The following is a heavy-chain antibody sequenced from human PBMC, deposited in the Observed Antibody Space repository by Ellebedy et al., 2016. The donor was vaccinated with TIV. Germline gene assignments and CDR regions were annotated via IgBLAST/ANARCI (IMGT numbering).Heavy chain of an antibody. CDR1: GYNFSNYW. J-gene: IGHJ4*02. V-gene: IGHV5-51*01. CDR3: ARREGHYYDSSGYYDF. CDR2: IWPGDSDT. Sequence: GESLKISCRGSGYNFSNYWIVWVRQMPGKGLEWMGIIWPGDSDTRYSPSFQGQVTISADKSNSTAYLQWSRLKASDTAMYYCARREGHYYDSSGYYDFWGQGTLVTVSS. D-gene: IGHD3-22*01.